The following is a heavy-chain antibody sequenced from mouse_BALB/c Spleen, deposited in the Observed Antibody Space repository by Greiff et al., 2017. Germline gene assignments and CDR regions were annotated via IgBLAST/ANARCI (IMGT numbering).Heavy chain of an antibody. Sequence: EVQGVESGGGLVQPGGSLKLSCAASGFDFSRYWMSWVRQAPGKGLEWIGEINPDSSTINYTPSLKDKFIISRDNAKNTLYLQMSKVRSEDTALYYCAFAYYRYDRNAMDYWGQGTSVTVSS. J-gene: IGHJ4*01. CDR2: INPDSSTI. D-gene: IGHD2-14*01. CDR3: AFAYYRYDRNAMDY. CDR1: GFDFSRYW. V-gene: IGHV4-1*02.